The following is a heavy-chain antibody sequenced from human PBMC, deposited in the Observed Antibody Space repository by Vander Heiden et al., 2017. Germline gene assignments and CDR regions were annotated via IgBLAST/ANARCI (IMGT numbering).Heavy chain of an antibody. CDR2: IYYSGST. D-gene: IGHD3-9*01. CDR3: ARGGAYYDILTGYYKGDAFDI. CDR1: GGSISSSSYY. V-gene: IGHV4-39*01. J-gene: IGHJ3*02. Sequence: QLQLQESGPVLVKPSETLSLTCTVSGGSISSSSYYWGRIRQPPGKGLEWIGSIYYSGSTYYNPSLKSRVTISVDTSKNQFSLKLSSVTAADTAVYYCARGGAYYDILTGYYKGDAFDIWGQGTMVTVSS.